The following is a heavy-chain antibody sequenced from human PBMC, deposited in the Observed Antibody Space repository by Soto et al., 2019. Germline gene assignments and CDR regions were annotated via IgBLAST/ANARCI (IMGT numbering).Heavy chain of an antibody. V-gene: IGHV1-18*01. CDR1: GYTFTNYD. J-gene: IGHJ5*02. Sequence: GASVKVSCKASGYTFTNYDINWVRQAPGQGLEWMGWISAYNGDTNYAQKLQGRVTMTTDTPTSTAYMELRSLRSDDTAVYYCARSGLPDPVVVVGHTPFDPWGQGTLVTVSS. D-gene: IGHD2-15*01. CDR2: ISAYNGDT. CDR3: ARSGLPDPVVVVGHTPFDP.